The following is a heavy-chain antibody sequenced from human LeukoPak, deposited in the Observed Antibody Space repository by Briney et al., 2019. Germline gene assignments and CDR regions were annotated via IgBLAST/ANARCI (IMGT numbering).Heavy chain of an antibody. V-gene: IGHV1-2*02. CDR1: GYTFTDYY. D-gene: IGHD5-24*01. CDR2: INPNSGGT. J-gene: IGHJ4*02. CDR3: APSGRDGYNPEYYFDY. Sequence: ASVRVSCKASGYTFTDYYMHWVRQAPGQGLEWMGWINPNSGGTNYAQKFQGRVTMTRDTSINTAYMEVNRLRSDDTAVYYCAPSGRDGYNPEYYFDYWGQGTLVTVSS.